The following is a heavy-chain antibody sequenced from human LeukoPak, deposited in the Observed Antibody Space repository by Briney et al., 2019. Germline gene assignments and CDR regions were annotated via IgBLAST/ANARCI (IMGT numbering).Heavy chain of an antibody. CDR1: GGSISSGGYY. D-gene: IGHD6-13*01. CDR3: ARAAAAGLFDY. V-gene: IGHV4-30-2*01. J-gene: IGHJ4*02. Sequence: SQTLSLTCTVSGGSISSGGYYWSWLRQPPGKGLEWIGYIYHSGSTYYNPSLKSRVTISVDRSKNQFSLKLSSVTAADTAVYYCARAAAAGLFDYWGQGTLVTVSS. CDR2: IYHSGST.